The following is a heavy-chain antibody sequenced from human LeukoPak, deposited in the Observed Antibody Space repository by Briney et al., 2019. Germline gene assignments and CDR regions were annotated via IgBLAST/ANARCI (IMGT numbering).Heavy chain of an antibody. D-gene: IGHD6-13*01. CDR2: ISWNSGSI. CDR3: AKDMVGYSSSWFDY. J-gene: IGHJ4*02. CDR1: GFTFDDYA. Sequence: GRSLRLSCAASGFTFDDYAMPWVRQAPGKGLEWVSGISWNSGSIGYADSVKGRFTISRDNAKNSLYLQMNSLRAEDTALYYCAKDMVGYSSSWFDYWGQGTLVTVSS. V-gene: IGHV3-9*01.